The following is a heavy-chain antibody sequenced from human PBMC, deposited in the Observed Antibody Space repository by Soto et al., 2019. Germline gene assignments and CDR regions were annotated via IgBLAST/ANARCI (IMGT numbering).Heavy chain of an antibody. V-gene: IGHV4-59*11. CDR3: TRANWYYEY. Sequence: QVQLQESGPGLVKPSETLSLTCSVSGGSISNHYWSWIRQPPGKGLEWIGYIYYNGNTNYNRSLKSRATKSVDTSRNQISLKLTTVTAADTAVYYCTRANWYYEYWGQGTLVTASS. D-gene: IGHD7-27*01. CDR1: GGSISNHY. J-gene: IGHJ4*02. CDR2: IYYNGNT.